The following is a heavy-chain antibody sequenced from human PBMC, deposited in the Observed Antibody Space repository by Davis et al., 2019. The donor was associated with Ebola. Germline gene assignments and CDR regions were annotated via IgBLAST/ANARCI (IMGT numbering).Heavy chain of an antibody. CDR1: GFTFSSYG. CDR3: AKDGPLGRG. Sequence: PGGSLRLSCAASGFTFSSYGMHWVRQAPGKGLEWVAVLWYDGSNKYYADSVEGRFIISRDNSKNTLYLQMNSLIVEDTATFYCAKDGPLGRGWGQGTLVTVSS. V-gene: IGHV3-30*02. CDR2: LWYDGSNK. J-gene: IGHJ4*02. D-gene: IGHD7-27*01.